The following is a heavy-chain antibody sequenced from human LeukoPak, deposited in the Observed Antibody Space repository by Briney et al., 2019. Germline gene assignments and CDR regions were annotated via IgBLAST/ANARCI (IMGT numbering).Heavy chain of an antibody. D-gene: IGHD3-16*01. CDR3: ARVGGGGSSGGDC. J-gene: IGHJ4*02. CDR1: GFTFSPYW. Sequence: GGSLRLSCAASGFTFSPYWMHWVRQAPGKGLVWVSRIKSDGSATTYADFVKGRFTVSRNNAKNTLYLQMSRLRAEDTAMYFCARVGGGGSSGGDCWGQGTLVTVSS. V-gene: IGHV3-74*03. CDR2: IKSDGSAT.